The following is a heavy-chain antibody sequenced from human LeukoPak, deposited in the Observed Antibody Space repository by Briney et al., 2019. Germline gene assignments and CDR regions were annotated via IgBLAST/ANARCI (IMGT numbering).Heavy chain of an antibody. Sequence: GGSLRLSCAASGFTFSSYSMNLVRQAPGKGLEWVSSISSSSSYIYYADSVKGRFAISRDNAKNSLYLQMNSLRAEDTAVYYCARDRCSGGSCYSGFDYWGQGTLVTVSS. CDR3: ARDRCSGGSCYSGFDY. D-gene: IGHD2-15*01. CDR1: GFTFSSYS. CDR2: ISSSSSYI. J-gene: IGHJ4*02. V-gene: IGHV3-21*01.